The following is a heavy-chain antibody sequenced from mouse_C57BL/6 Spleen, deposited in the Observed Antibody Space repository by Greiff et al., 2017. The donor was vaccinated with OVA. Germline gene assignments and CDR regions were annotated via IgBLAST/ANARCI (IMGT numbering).Heavy chain of an antibody. CDR3: TIYGGYASYAMDY. V-gene: IGHV6-3*01. CDR2: IRLKSDNYAT. Sequence: EVLLVESGGGLVQPGGSMKLSCVASGFTFSNYWMNWVRQSPEKGLEWVAQIRLKSDNYATQYAESVQGRFTISRDDSKRSVYLQMNNLRAEDTGIYYCTIYGGYASYAMDYWGQGTSVTASS. D-gene: IGHD2-3*01. CDR1: GFTFSNYW. J-gene: IGHJ4*01.